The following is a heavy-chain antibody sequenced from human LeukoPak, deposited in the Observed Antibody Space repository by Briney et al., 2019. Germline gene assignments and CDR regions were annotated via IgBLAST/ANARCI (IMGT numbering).Heavy chain of an antibody. V-gene: IGHV3-7*01. CDR1: GFTFIDHY. J-gene: IGHJ4*02. Sequence: TGGSLRLSCSASGFTFIDHYMSWVRQAPGKGLECVAKIKPDGSEKYYVDSVKGRFTISRDNSKNSLYLQLNSLRAEDTAVYYCAREIWWRLDYWGQGSLVTVSS. CDR3: AREIWWRLDY. CDR2: IKPDGSEK. D-gene: IGHD5-12*01.